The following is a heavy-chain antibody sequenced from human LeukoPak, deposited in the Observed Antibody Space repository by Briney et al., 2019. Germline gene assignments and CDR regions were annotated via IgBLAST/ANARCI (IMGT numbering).Heavy chain of an antibody. CDR2: FDPEDGET. J-gene: IGHJ4*02. D-gene: IGHD4/OR15-4a*01. Sequence: GASVKVSCKVSGYTLTELSMHWVRQAPGKGLEWMGGFDPEDGETIYAQKFQGRVTMTEDTSTDTAYMELSSLRSGDTAMYYCATGSTIDAYFDYWGQGTLVTVSS. CDR3: ATGSTIDAYFDY. V-gene: IGHV1-24*01. CDR1: GYTLTELS.